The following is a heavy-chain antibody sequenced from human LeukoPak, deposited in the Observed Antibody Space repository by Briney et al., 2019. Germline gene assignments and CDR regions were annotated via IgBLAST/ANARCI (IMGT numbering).Heavy chain of an antibody. D-gene: IGHD4-17*01. Sequence: SVKVSCKASGGTFSSYAISLVRQAPGQGLEWMGRIIPILGIANYAQKFQGRVTITADKSTSTAYMELSSLRSEDTAVYYCARGGGSGFATVTTSETWGQGTLVTVSS. J-gene: IGHJ5*02. CDR1: GGTFSSYA. CDR2: IIPILGIA. V-gene: IGHV1-69*04. CDR3: ARGGGSGFATVTTSET.